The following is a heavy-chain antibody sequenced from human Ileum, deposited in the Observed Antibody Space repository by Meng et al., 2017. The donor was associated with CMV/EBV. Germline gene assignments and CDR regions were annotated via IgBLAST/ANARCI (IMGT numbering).Heavy chain of an antibody. CDR1: GYSFTSYY. CDR3: ARVESRSGYYYHGMDV. J-gene: IGHJ6*02. D-gene: IGHD3-3*01. Sequence: ASVKVSCKASGYSFTSYYLHWVRQAPGQGLEWMAVIKPSGGGTSYAQKFQGRVTMTRDSSTSTVYMELSSLRSEDTAVYYCARVESRSGYYYHGMDVWGQRTTVTVSS. CDR2: IKPSGGGT. V-gene: IGHV1-46*01.